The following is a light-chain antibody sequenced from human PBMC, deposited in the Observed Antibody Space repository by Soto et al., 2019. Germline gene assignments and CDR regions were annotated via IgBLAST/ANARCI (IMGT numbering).Light chain of an antibody. J-gene: IGKJ1*01. Sequence: EIVLTQSPGTLSLSPGARVTLSCRASQNVRSNYLAWYNQKPGQAPRLLIYGASTRASGIPERFSGSVSGTDFTLTISRLEPEDFAVYYGQDYGSSEWTFGQGTKVDIK. CDR2: GAS. CDR3: QDYGSSEWT. CDR1: QNVRSNY. V-gene: IGKV3-20*01.